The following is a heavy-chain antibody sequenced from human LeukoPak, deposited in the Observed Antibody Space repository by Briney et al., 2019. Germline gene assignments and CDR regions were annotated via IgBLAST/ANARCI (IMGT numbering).Heavy chain of an antibody. V-gene: IGHV3-21*01. CDR2: ISSSGSYM. CDR3: ASKEDADY. J-gene: IGHJ4*02. CDR1: GFTFSNYM. Sequence: GGSLRLSCAASGFTFSNYMMNWFSQAPGKGLEWVSSISSSGSYMYYAGSAKGRFTISRDNAKNSLSLQMNSLRAEDTGVYYCASKEDADYWGQGTLVTVSS.